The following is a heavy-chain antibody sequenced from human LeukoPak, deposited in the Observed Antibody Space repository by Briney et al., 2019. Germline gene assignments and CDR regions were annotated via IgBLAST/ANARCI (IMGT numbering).Heavy chain of an antibody. CDR3: ARMGDCSSTSCTPRYYYYGMDV. CDR2: IYYSGST. Sequence: PSETLSLTCTVSGGSISSYYWSWIRLPPGKGLEWIGYIYYSGSTNYNPSLKSRVTISVDTSKNQFSLKLSSVTAADTAVYYCARMGDCSSTSCTPRYYYYGMDVWGKGTTVTVSS. CDR1: GGSISSYY. V-gene: IGHV4-59*01. D-gene: IGHD2-2*01. J-gene: IGHJ6*04.